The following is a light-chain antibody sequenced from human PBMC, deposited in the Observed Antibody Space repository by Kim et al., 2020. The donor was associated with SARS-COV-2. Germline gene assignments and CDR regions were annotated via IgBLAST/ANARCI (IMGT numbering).Light chain of an antibody. CDR2: GAS. CDR1: QSVSSSY. Sequence: SPGERATLSCRASQSVSSSYLAWYQQKPGQAPRLLLYGASSRATGIPDRFSGSGSGTDFTLTISRLEPEDFAVYYCQQYGTSLMYSFGQGTKLEI. V-gene: IGKV3-20*01. CDR3: QQYGTSLMYS. J-gene: IGKJ2*03.